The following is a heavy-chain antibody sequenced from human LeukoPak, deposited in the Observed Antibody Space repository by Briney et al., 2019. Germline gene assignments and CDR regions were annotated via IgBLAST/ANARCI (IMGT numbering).Heavy chain of an antibody. V-gene: IGHV1-18*04. J-gene: IGHJ4*02. CDR1: GYTFTSYG. Sequence: ASVKVSCKASGYTFTSYGISWVRQAPGQGLEWMGWISAYNGNTNYAQKLQGRVTMTTDTSTSTAYMELRSLRSDDTGGYLGAGDAAGGRGGELDYWGQGTLVTVSS. D-gene: IGHD1-26*01. CDR3: AGDAAGGRGGELDY. CDR2: ISAYNGNT.